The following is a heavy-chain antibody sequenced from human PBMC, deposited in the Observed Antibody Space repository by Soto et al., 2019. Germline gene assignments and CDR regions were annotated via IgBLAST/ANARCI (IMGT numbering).Heavy chain of an antibody. Sequence: QVQLQESGPGLVKPSQTLSLTCTVSGGSISSGGYYWSWIRQHPGKGLEWIGYIYYSGSTYYNPSLKSRVTISVDTSKNQFSLKLSSVTAADTAMYYCARATGGIVVVVAATSWFDPWGQGTLVTVSS. J-gene: IGHJ5*02. CDR2: IYYSGST. D-gene: IGHD2-15*01. CDR3: ARATGGIVVVVAATSWFDP. V-gene: IGHV4-31*03. CDR1: GGSISSGGYY.